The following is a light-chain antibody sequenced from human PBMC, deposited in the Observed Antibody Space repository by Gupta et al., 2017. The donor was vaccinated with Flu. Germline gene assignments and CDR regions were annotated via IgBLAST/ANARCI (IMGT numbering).Light chain of an antibody. CDR2: GAS. V-gene: IGKV3-15*01. Sequence: IVMTHSPAPLSVSPGERATLSCRASQSVSSNLAWYQQKPGQAPRLLIYGASTRDKGIPARCSGSGEGKEVTLTSSSRQEEDGAVYYCKQDNNWTPNSFGQGTKMEIK. CDR3: KQDNNWTPNS. CDR1: QSVSSN. J-gene: IGKJ2*03.